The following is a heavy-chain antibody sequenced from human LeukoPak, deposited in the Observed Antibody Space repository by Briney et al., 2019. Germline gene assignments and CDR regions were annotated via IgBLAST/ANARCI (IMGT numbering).Heavy chain of an antibody. CDR3: ASFPRSNWYLDT. V-gene: IGHV3-74*01. CDR1: GFTFSNSL. J-gene: IGHJ4*02. D-gene: IGHD6-13*01. CDR2: INGDGSLI. Sequence: PGGSLRLSCAASGFTFSNSLMHWVRQAPGKGMVWVSRINGDGSLIEFADSVKGRFAVSRDNAKNRLHLQMSSLRAEDTGVYYCASFPRSNWYLDTLGQGALVIVSS.